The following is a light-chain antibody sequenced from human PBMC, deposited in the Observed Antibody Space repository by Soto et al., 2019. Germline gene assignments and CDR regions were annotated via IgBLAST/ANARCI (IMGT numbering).Light chain of an antibody. Sequence: QAVMDQSPAVSGYSYNGFTISCTGSSSNIGAGYDVRWYQQLPGTARKLLIYGNSNRPSGVPDRFSGSKSGTSASLAITGLHAEDEDDHYCQSYDSSLSGYVFGTGTKVTVL. CDR3: QSYDSSLSGYV. CDR1: SSNIGAGYD. CDR2: GNS. V-gene: IGLV1-40*01. J-gene: IGLJ1*01.